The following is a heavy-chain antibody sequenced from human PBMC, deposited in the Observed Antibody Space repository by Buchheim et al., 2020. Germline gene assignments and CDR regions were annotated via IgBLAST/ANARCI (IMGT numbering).Heavy chain of an antibody. J-gene: IGHJ4*02. CDR1: GFTFSSYA. CDR3: ARDRPTYCSGGSCYPFDY. CDR2: ISYDGSNK. D-gene: IGHD2-15*01. Sequence: QVQLVESGGGVVQPGRSLRLSCAASGFTFSSYAMHWVRQAPGKGLEWVAVISYDGSNKYYADSVKGRFTISRANSKNTLYLQMNSLRAEDTAVYYCARDRPTYCSGGSCYPFDYWGQGTL. V-gene: IGHV3-30-3*01.